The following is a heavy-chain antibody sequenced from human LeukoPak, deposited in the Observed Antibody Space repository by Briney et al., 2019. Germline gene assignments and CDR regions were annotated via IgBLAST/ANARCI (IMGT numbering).Heavy chain of an antibody. Sequence: PGGSLRLSCAASGFTVSSNYMSWVRQAPGKGLEWVSVIYSGGSTYYADSVKGRFTISRDNSKNTLYFQMNSLRAEDTAVYYCAASAMVNGMDVWGQGTTVTVS. CDR3: AASAMVNGMDV. V-gene: IGHV3-66*02. CDR1: GFTVSSNY. D-gene: IGHD5-18*01. J-gene: IGHJ6*02. CDR2: IYSGGST.